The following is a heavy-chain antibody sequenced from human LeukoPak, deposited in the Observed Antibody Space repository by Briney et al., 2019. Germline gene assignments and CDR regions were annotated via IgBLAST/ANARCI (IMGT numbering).Heavy chain of an antibody. J-gene: IGHJ4*02. CDR2: ISAYNGNT. D-gene: IGHD6-13*01. Sequence: ASVKVSCKASGCTFTSYGISWVRQAPGQGLEWMGWISAYNGNTNYAQKLQGRVTMTTDTSTSTAYMELRSLRSDDTAVYYCVRVTYSNIFDYWGQGTLVTVSS. CDR3: VRVTYSNIFDY. V-gene: IGHV1-18*01. CDR1: GCTFTSYG.